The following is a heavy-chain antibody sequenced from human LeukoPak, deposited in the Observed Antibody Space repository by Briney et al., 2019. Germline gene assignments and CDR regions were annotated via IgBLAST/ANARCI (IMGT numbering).Heavy chain of an antibody. CDR2: IYSGDNT. CDR1: GFPFSTNY. CDR3: ARDHGRGYCSSTSCYPGVDY. Sequence: GSLPLSCAASGFPFSTNYMSWVRQAPGKGLEWVSVIYSGDNTYYSDSVKGRFTISRDNSKNTLNLQMNSLRAEDTAVYYCARDHGRGYCSSTSCYPGVDYWGQGTLVTVSS. V-gene: IGHV3-53*01. J-gene: IGHJ4*02. D-gene: IGHD2-2*01.